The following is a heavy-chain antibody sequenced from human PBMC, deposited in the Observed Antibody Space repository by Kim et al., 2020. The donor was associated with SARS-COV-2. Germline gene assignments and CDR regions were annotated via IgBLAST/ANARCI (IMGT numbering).Heavy chain of an antibody. J-gene: IGHJ6*02. CDR3: ARVAGSLLRYFDWSGMGVRNGMDV. CDR2: IYHSGST. Sequence: SETLSLTCAVSGGSISSSNWWSWVRQPPGKGLEWIGEIYHSGSTNYNPSLKSRVTISVDKSKNQFSLKLSSVTAADTAVYYCARVAGSLLRYFDWSGMGVRNGMDVWGQGTTVTVSS. V-gene: IGHV4-4*02. CDR1: GGSISSSNW. D-gene: IGHD3-9*01.